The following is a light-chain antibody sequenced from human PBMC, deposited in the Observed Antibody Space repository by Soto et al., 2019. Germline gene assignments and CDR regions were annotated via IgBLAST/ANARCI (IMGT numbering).Light chain of an antibody. CDR1: QSVSSS. CDR2: DAS. CDR3: QQYNNWPQIT. V-gene: IGKV3-15*01. J-gene: IGKJ5*01. Sequence: VMTQSPDSLAMSQGETATINCKSSQSVSSSLAWYHQKAGEPPRLLISDASIRAAGIPARFSGSGSRTEFTLTISSLQSEDFAVYYCQQYNNWPQITFGQGTRLEIK.